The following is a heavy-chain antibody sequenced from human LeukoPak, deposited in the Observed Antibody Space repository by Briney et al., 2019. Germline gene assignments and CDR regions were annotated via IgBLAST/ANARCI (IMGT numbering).Heavy chain of an antibody. V-gene: IGHV4-39*01. J-gene: IGHJ3*01. Sequence: PSETLSLTCTVSGGSISSSTYYWGWIRQPPGKGLEWIGSIYYSGSTYHNPSLKSRVTISVDTSRNQFSLKLSSVTAADTAVYYCASLRKRGGAFDLWGQGTVVSVSS. CDR3: ASLRKRGGAFDL. CDR2: IYYSGST. CDR1: GGSISSSTYY.